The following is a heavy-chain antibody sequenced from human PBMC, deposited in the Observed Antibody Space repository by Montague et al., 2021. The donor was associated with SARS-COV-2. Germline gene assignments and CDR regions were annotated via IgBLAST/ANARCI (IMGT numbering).Heavy chain of an antibody. CDR2: LYYTGST. J-gene: IGHJ5*02. D-gene: IGHD6-13*01. Sequence: SETLSLTCAVSGSSISSSSYYWGWIRQPPGKGLEWIGSLYYTGSTYYNPSLKSRVTISVDTSKNQFSLKLSSVTAADTAVYYCARDSSSWYYWFDPWGQGTLVTVSS. CDR3: ARDSSSWYYWFDP. CDR1: GSSISSSSYY. V-gene: IGHV4-39*01.